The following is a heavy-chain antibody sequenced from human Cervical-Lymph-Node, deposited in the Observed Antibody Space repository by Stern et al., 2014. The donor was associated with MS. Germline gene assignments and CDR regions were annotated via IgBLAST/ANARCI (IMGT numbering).Heavy chain of an antibody. J-gene: IGHJ5*02. CDR3: AKDEAVAGTGAYLKWFDP. CDR2: INPNSGFT. D-gene: IGHD6-19*01. V-gene: IGHV1-2*02. CDR1: GYTFTDYY. Sequence: QVQLVQSGAEVKKPGASVRVSCKASGYTFTDYYLHWVRQAPGQGLEWMGWINPNSGFTSFGKRFHGRVSMTRDTSINTVYMELSGLGSDDTAVYYCAKDEAVAGTGAYLKWFDPWGQGTLVTVSS.